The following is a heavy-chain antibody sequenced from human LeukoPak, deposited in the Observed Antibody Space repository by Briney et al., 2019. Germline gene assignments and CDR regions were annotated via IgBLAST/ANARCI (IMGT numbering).Heavy chain of an antibody. CDR2: INHSGST. Sequence: PSETLSLTCAVYGGSFSGYYWSWIRQPPGKGLEWIGEINHSGSTNYNPSLKSRVTISVDTSKNQFSLKLSSVTAADTAVYYCARGRSSWYYYYGMDVWGQGTTVTVSS. CDR1: GGSFSGYY. CDR3: ARGRSSWYYYYGMDV. D-gene: IGHD6-13*01. J-gene: IGHJ6*02. V-gene: IGHV4-34*01.